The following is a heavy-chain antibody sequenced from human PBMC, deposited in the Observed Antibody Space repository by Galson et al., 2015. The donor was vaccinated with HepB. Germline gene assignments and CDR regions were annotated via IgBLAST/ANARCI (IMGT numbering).Heavy chain of an antibody. CDR1: GYTFTSYA. CDR2: INAGNGNT. CDR3: ARDRRLGSSGWYWLFDY. V-gene: IGHV1-3*01. D-gene: IGHD6-19*01. J-gene: IGHJ4*02. Sequence: SVKVSCKASGYTFTSYAMHWVRQAPGQRLEWMGWINAGNGNTKYSQKFQGRVTITRDTSASTAYMELSSLRSEDTAVYYCARDRRLGSSGWYWLFDYWGQGTLVTVSS.